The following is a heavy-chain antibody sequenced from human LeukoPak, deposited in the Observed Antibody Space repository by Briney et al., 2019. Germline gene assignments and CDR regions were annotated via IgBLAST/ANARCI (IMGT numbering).Heavy chain of an antibody. CDR3: ARYNSAIGWFDP. CDR1: GGSITSSSYY. J-gene: IGHJ5*02. D-gene: IGHD6-19*01. Sequence: PSETLSLTCTVSGGSITSSSYYWGWIRQPPGKGLEWIGNMYYSGNTYDNPSLKSRVTISVDTSKNQFSLKLSSVTAADTAVYYCARYNSAIGWFDPWGQGTLVTVSS. V-gene: IGHV4-39*01. CDR2: MYYSGNT.